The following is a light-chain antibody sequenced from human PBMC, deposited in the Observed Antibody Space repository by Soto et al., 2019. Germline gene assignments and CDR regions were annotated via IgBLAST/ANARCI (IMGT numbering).Light chain of an antibody. CDR1: QSINRY. J-gene: IGKJ4*01. CDR3: QQSYSTHALT. Sequence: DIQMTQSPSSLSASVGDRVTITCRASQSINRYLNWYQQQPGRAPKLLIYAASTLHSGVPSRFSGSGSGTDFTLTITSLQLEDVGTYYCQQSYSTHALTFGGGTKVEIK. CDR2: AAS. V-gene: IGKV1-39*01.